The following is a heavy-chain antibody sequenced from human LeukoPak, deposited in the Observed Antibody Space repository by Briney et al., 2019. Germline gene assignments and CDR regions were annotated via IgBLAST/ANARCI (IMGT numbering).Heavy chain of an antibody. D-gene: IGHD6-19*01. Sequence: GESLKISCQVSGYTFTDYWIGWVRHVSGKGLVWMGIIFSPSFQGHVTISVDKSISTAYLQWSSLKASDTATYYCAREDSGGWRYFDSWGQGTLVTVFS. V-gene: IGHV5-51*01. CDR2: IF. CDR3: AREDSGGWRYFDS. CDR1: GYTFTDYW. J-gene: IGHJ4*02.